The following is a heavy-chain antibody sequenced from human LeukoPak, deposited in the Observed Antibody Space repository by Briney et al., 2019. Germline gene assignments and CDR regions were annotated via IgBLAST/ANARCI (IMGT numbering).Heavy chain of an antibody. J-gene: IGHJ4*02. V-gene: IGHV4-34*01. D-gene: IGHD3-9*01. CDR3: ARIRCGHSGSVCYNH. CDR2: ISHTEGT. CDR1: GVSINDYY. Sequence: PSETLSLTCGVFGVSINDYYWSWIRQSPGKGWEWIGEISHTEGTRYNPSLESRVTMSVGTSENQLSLKLIFVTAADTAVYYCARIRCGHSGSVCYNHWGLGTLVTVSS.